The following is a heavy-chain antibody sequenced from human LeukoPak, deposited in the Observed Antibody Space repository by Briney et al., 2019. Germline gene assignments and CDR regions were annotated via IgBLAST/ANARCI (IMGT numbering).Heavy chain of an antibody. CDR1: GYTFTSYD. CDR3: ARGDPYYYYYYMDV. V-gene: IGHV1-8*03. CDR2: MNPNSGNT. Sequence: ASVKVSCKASGYTFTSYDINWVRQATGQGLEWMGWMNPNSGNTGYAQKFQGRVTITRNTSISTAYMELSSLRSEDTAVYYCARGDPYYYYYYMDVWGKGTTVTVSS. J-gene: IGHJ6*03.